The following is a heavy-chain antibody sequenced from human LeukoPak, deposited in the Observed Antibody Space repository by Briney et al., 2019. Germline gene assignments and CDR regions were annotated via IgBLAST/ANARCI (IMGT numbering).Heavy chain of an antibody. D-gene: IGHD2-15*01. CDR1: GGSISSYY. J-gene: IGHJ6*03. CDR2: IYYSGST. V-gene: IGHV4-59*08. Sequence: SETLSLTCTVSGGSISSYYWSWIRQPPGKGLEWIGYIYYSGSTNCNPSLKSRVTISVDTSKNQFSLKLSSVTAADTAVYYCARRVVAATKVDYYYYYMDVWGKGTTVTVSS. CDR3: ARRVVAATKVDYYYYYMDV.